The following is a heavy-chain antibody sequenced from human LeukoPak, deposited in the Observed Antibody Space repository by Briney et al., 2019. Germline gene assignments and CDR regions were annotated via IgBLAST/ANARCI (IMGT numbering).Heavy chain of an antibody. CDR3: ARERVAAAGSVWYFDL. D-gene: IGHD6-13*01. Sequence: PSETLSLTCTVSGGSISSGDYYWSWIRQPPGKGLEWIGYIYYSGSTYYNPSLKSRVTISVDTSKNQFSLKLSSVTAADTAVYYCARERVAAAGSVWYFDLWGRGTLVTVSP. V-gene: IGHV4-30-4*01. J-gene: IGHJ2*01. CDR2: IYYSGST. CDR1: GGSISSGDYY.